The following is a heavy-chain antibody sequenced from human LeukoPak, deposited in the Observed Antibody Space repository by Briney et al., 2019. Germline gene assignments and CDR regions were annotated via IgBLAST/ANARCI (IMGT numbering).Heavy chain of an antibody. CDR1: RFTFIVYI. CDR2: IRSRRNDI. CDR3: ASHQAWFEELSGPYY. V-gene: IGHV3-21*01. J-gene: IGHJ4*02. Sequence: GGALRHSRAAPRFTFIVYIVKRVREAPGEGLEWVSSIRSRRNDIYYADSLRGRFTISRDKGKNSLYLQMNSLRAEDTAVCICASHQAWFEELSGPYYCGQGTLVTVSS. D-gene: IGHD3-10*01.